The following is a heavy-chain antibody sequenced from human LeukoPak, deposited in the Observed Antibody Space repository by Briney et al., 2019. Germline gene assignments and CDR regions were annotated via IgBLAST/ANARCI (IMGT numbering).Heavy chain of an antibody. D-gene: IGHD2-15*01. V-gene: IGHV4-34*01. CDR1: GGSFSGYY. CDR3: ARSGYCTTGSCYSILDY. J-gene: IGHJ4*02. CDR2: INHSGST. Sequence: SETLSLTCAVYGGSFSGYYWSWIRQPPGKGLEWIGEINHSGSTNYNSSIKSRVTISIDTSKKEFSLKLRSVTAADTAVYYCARSGYCTTGSCYSILDYWGQGILVTVSS.